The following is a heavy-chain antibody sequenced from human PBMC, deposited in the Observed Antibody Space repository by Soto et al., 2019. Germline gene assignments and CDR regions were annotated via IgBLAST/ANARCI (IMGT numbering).Heavy chain of an antibody. CDR2: IIPIFGTA. V-gene: IGHV1-69*06. CDR3: VRPTTTIFGVVTPYYYGMDV. Sequence: QVQLVQSGAEVKKPGSSVKVSCKASGGTFSSYAISWVRQAPGQGLEWMGGIIPIFGTANYAQKFQGRVTITADKSTSTAYMELSSLRSEDTAVYYCVRPTTTIFGVVTPYYYGMDVWGQGTTVTVSS. D-gene: IGHD3-3*01. J-gene: IGHJ6*02. CDR1: GGTFSSYA.